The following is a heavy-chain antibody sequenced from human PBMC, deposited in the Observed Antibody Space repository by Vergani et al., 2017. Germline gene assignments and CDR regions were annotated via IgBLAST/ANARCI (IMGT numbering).Heavy chain of an antibody. CDR3: ARAAVRTFGGVIVPYFYYGMDV. V-gene: IGHV1-8*01. CDR2: MNPNSGNT. Sequence: QVQLVQSGAEVKKPGASVKVSCKASGYTFTSYDINWVRQATGQGLEWMGWMNPNSGNTGYAQKFQGRVTMTRNTSISTAYMELSSLRSEDTAVYYCARAAVRTFGGVIVPYFYYGMDVWGQGTTVTVSS. D-gene: IGHD3-16*02. CDR1: GYTFTSYD. J-gene: IGHJ6*02.